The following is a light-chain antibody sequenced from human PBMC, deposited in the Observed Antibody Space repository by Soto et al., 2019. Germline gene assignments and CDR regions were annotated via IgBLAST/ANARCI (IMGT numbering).Light chain of an antibody. J-gene: IGKJ1*01. CDR1: QSVGSN. Sequence: EIVMTQSPATLSVSPGERATLSCRASQSVGSNVAWYQHKPGQAPRLLIFAASTRATGIPGRFSGSGSGAEFPLTISSLQSDDFALYYCQQYNNWLGTFGQGTKVEIK. CDR3: QQYNNWLGT. V-gene: IGKV3-15*01. CDR2: AAS.